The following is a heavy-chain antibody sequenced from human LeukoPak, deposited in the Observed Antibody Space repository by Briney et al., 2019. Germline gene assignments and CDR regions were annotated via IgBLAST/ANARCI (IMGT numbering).Heavy chain of an antibody. CDR3: AKEWYYYDSSGYYSPFDY. Sequence: ASVKVSCKASGYTFTGYYMHWVRQAPGQGLEWMGWINPNSGGTNYAQKFQGRVTMTRDTSISTAYMELSRLRSDDTAVYYCAKEWYYYDSSGYYSPFDYWGQGTLVTVSS. CDR1: GYTFTGYY. D-gene: IGHD3-22*01. V-gene: IGHV1-2*02. CDR2: INPNSGGT. J-gene: IGHJ4*02.